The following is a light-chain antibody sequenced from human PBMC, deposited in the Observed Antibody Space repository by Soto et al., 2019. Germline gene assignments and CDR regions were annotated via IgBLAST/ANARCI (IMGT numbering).Light chain of an antibody. Sequence: EIVMTQSPATLAVSPGERAALSCMASQSVSSNFAWYQQKPGQAPRLLIYGASSRATGTPARFSGSGSGTEFTLTISSLQSEDFAVYYCQQYNNWPYTFGLGTKLE. J-gene: IGKJ2*01. CDR1: QSVSSN. CDR2: GAS. V-gene: IGKV3-15*01. CDR3: QQYNNWPYT.